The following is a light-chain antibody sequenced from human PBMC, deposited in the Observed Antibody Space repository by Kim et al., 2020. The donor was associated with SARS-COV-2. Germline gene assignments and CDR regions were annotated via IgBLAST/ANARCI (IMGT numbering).Light chain of an antibody. CDR2: SNK. J-gene: IGLJ1*01. CDR3: AAWDDSMNGPV. V-gene: IGLV1-44*01. CDR1: SAKIGSNT. Sequence: KRVTSSWSGSSAKIGSNTVNWYQQLPGTAPKLLIYSNKQRPSGVPDRFSGSKSGTSASLAISGLQSEDEADYYCAAWDDSMNGPVFGTGAKVTGL.